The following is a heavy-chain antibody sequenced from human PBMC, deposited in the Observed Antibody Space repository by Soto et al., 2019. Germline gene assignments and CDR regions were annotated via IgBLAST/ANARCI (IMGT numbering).Heavy chain of an antibody. D-gene: IGHD2-8*02. CDR1: GYSISSAYF. CDR3: ARDQLRLVGPDDAFGL. Sequence: PSETLSLTCAVSGYSISSAYFWGWIRQPPGKGLEWIASIYHSGTTYYNPSLKSRVTISVDPSENQFSLKLDSVTAADTAVYFCARDQLRLVGPDDAFGLWGQGTMVTVSS. V-gene: IGHV4-38-2*02. J-gene: IGHJ3*01. CDR2: IYHSGTT.